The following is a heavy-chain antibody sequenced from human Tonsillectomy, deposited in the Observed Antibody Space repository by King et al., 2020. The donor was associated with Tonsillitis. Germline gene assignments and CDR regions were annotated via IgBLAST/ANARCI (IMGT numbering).Heavy chain of an antibody. CDR2: ISSNGGST. Sequence: VQLVESGGGLVQPGGSLRLSCSASGFTFSRHAMHWVRQAPGKGLEYVSAISSNGGSTYYADSVKGRFTISRDNSTNTMSLQMSSLRADDTAVYYCVKGSPAYGYYMAVWGKGTTVTVSS. D-gene: IGHD4-17*01. J-gene: IGHJ6*03. V-gene: IGHV3-64D*06. CDR3: VKGSPAYGYYMAV. CDR1: GFTFSRHA.